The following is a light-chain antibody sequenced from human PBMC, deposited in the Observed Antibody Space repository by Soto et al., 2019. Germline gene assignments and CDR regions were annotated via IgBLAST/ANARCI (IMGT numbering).Light chain of an antibody. CDR3: QLYNAP. J-gene: IGKJ1*01. CDR2: AAS. CDR1: QSIDTY. V-gene: IGKV1-39*01. Sequence: IQMTLSPSAVSASVGDRVTIPCRASQSIDTYLNWYQQKPGKAPKLLIYAASSLQSGVPSRFSGSGSGTEFTLSIRSLQADDFATYDCQLYNAPFGQGTKVDI.